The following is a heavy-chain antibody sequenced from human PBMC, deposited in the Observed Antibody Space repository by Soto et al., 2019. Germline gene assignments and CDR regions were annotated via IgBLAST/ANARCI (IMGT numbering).Heavy chain of an antibody. V-gene: IGHV4-59*12. D-gene: IGHD3-10*01. J-gene: IGHJ3*02. Sequence: SETLSLTCTVSGVSISNFYWSWIRQPPGKGLEWIGYSYYSGSTNYNPSLKSRVTMSVDTSKNQLSLNLTSVTAADTAVYYCAGGELRGFGEQRGGAFDIWGQGTMVTVSS. CDR3: AGGELRGFGEQRGGAFDI. CDR1: GVSISNFY. CDR2: SYYSGST.